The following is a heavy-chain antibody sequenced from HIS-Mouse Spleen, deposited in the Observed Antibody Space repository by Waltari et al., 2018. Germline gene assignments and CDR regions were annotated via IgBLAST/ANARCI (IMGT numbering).Heavy chain of an antibody. V-gene: IGHV3-15*01. D-gene: IGHD4-17*01. Sequence: EVQLVESGGGLVKPGGSLRLSCAASGFTFSNAWMSWVRQAPGKGLEWVGRIKSKTDGGTTDYAATVKGRFTISRDDSKNTLYLQMNSLKTEDTAVYYCTTLLFTVTTTLGAFDIWGQGTMVTVSS. CDR3: TTLLFTVTTTLGAFDI. CDR2: IKSKTDGGTT. J-gene: IGHJ3*02. CDR1: GFTFSNAW.